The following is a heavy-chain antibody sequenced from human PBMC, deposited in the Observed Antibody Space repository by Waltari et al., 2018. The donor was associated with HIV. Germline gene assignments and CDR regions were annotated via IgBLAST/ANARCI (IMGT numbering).Heavy chain of an antibody. CDR3: ARDGCSGGSCYVDY. CDR2: IYTSGST. V-gene: IGHV4-61*02. D-gene: IGHD2-15*01. CDR1: GGSISSGSYY. Sequence: QVQLQESGPGLVKPSQTLSLTCTVSGGSISSGSYYWSWIRQPAGKGLEWIGRIYTSGSTNYNPSLKSRVTISVDTSKNQFSLKLSSVTAADTAVYYCARDGCSGGSCYVDYWGQGTLVTVSS. J-gene: IGHJ4*02.